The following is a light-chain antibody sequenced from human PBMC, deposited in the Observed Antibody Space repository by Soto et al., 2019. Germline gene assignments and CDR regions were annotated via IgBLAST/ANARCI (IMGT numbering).Light chain of an antibody. CDR2: AAS. V-gene: IGKV1-12*01. J-gene: IGKJ1*01. CDR1: QNINNL. Sequence: DIQMSQSPSSLSASVGDRVTITCRASQNINNLLAWYQQKPGKAPKLLIFAASRFQSGVPSRFSGSGSGTDFTLTISNLQPEDFATYYCQQANSFPRTFGQGTKVEIK. CDR3: QQANSFPRT.